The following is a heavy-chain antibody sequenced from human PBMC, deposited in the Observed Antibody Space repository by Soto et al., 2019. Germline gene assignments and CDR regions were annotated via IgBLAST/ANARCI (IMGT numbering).Heavy chain of an antibody. Sequence: SETLSLTCSVSGGSFSPNYWSWIRQPPGKGLEWVGYIYYSGSTYYNPSLKSRVTISVDTSKNQFSLKLSSVTAADTAVYYCARGGLLPDYWGQGTLVTVSS. CDR1: GGSFSPNY. V-gene: IGHV4-59*12. D-gene: IGHD6-19*01. CDR3: ARGGLLPDY. J-gene: IGHJ4*02. CDR2: IYYSGST.